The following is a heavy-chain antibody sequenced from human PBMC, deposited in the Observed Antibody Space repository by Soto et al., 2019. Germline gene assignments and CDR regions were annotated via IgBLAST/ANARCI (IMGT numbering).Heavy chain of an antibody. CDR2: TWYDGSDK. V-gene: IGHV3-33*06. J-gene: IGHJ3*02. D-gene: IGHD6-13*01. CDR1: GFTFSRYG. CDR3: AKDLRSSVDAFDI. Sequence: QVQLVESGGGVVQPGRSLRLSCAASGFTFSRYGMHWVRQAPGKGLEWVAGTWYDGSDKYYADSVKGRFTISRDNSKNTLYLQMSSLRAEDTAVYYCAKDLRSSVDAFDIWGQGTMVTVSS.